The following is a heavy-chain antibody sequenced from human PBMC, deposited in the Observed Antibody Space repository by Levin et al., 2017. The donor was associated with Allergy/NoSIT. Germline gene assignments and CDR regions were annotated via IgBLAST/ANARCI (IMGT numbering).Heavy chain of an antibody. CDR3: AREMWGGWDY. Sequence: LSLPCAASGFTFRNYWMHWVRQAPGKGLVWVSRINSDGSRTNYADSVKGRFTISRDNAKNTLYLQMNSLRAEDTAVYYCAREMWGGWDYWGQGTLVPVSS. V-gene: IGHV3-74*01. D-gene: IGHD3-10*01. J-gene: IGHJ4*02. CDR2: INSDGSRT. CDR1: GFTFRNYW.